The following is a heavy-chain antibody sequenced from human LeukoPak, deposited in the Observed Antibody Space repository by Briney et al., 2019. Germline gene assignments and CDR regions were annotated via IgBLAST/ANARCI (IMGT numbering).Heavy chain of an antibody. D-gene: IGHD2-2*01. CDR1: ADSVSRNSAA. CDR2: TYYRYKRYY. V-gene: IGHV6-1*01. Sequence: QTLSLTCAISADSVSRNSAACNWIRQSPTRCLEWLGRTYYRYKRYYDYAVAVKSRISINPDTSKNQFSLQLSSVTPEDTAVYYCARVPGQTDASRPKGYPDWYFDLWGRGTLVTVSS. J-gene: IGHJ2*01. CDR3: ARVPGQTDASRPKGYPDWYFDL.